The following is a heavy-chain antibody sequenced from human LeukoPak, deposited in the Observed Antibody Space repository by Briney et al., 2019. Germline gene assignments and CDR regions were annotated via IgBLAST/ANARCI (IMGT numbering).Heavy chain of an antibody. Sequence: GGSRRLSCAASGFTFSNYWMTWVRQAPGKRREWVANIKQDGSEKYYGGSGKGRFTISRDNAKNSLYLQMNSLRAEDTAVYYCARSETTYYYDSSVYFYYYYGMDVWGQGTTVTVSS. J-gene: IGHJ6*02. D-gene: IGHD3-22*01. CDR2: IKQDGSEK. CDR3: ARSETTYYYDSSVYFYYYYGMDV. V-gene: IGHV3-7*01. CDR1: GFTFSNYW.